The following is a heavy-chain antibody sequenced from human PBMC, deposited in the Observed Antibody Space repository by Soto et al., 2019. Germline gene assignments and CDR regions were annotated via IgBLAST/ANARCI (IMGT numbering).Heavy chain of an antibody. V-gene: IGHV3-30-3*01. J-gene: IGHJ6*02. CDR2: ISYDGSNK. D-gene: IGHD2-15*01. CDR1: GFTFSSYA. CDR3: AREPVIDPPSCYGMDV. Sequence: QVQLVESGGGVVQPGRSLRLSCAASGFTFSSYAMHWVRQAPGKGLEWVAVISYDGSNKYYADSVKGRFTISRDNSKNKLDLQMNSLRAEDTAVYYCAREPVIDPPSCYGMDVWGQGTTVTVSS.